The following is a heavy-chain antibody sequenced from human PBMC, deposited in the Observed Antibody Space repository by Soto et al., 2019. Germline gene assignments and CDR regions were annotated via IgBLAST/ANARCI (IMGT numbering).Heavy chain of an antibody. CDR2: IYYSGST. CDR3: ARGVVVVPAAKSSNSYYSYMYV. Sequence: SETLSLTCTVSGGSISSYYWSWIRQPPGKGLEWIGYIYYSGSTNYNPSLKSRVTISVDTSKNQFSLKLSSVTAADTAVYYCARGVVVVPAAKSSNSYYSYMYVWGKGTTVTVSS. V-gene: IGHV4-59*01. D-gene: IGHD2-2*01. CDR1: GGSISSYY. J-gene: IGHJ6*03.